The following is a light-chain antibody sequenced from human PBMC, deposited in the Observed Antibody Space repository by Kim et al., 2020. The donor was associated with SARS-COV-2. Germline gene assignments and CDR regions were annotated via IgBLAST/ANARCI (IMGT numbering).Light chain of an antibody. CDR2: YDS. V-gene: IGLV3-21*04. CDR3: QVWDSSGDVVV. J-gene: IGLJ2*01. CDR1: NIEGKT. Sequence: PGKTATFTWGGNNIEGKTVHWYQQKPGQAPVLVIYYDSDRPSGIPERFSGSNSANTATLTISRVDAGDEADYYCQVWDSSGDVVVFGGGTQLTVL.